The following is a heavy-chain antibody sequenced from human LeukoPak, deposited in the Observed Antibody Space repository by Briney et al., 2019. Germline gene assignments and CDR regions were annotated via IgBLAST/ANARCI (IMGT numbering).Heavy chain of an antibody. CDR2: INAGNGNT. D-gene: IGHD6-6*01. CDR1: GYTFTSYA. CDR3: ASRSSSSFYYYGMDV. V-gene: IGHV1-3*01. Sequence: ASVKISCMASGYTFTSYAMHWVRQAPGQRLEWMGWINAGNGNTKYSQKFQGRVTITRDTSASTAYRELSSLRSEDTAVYYCASRSSSSFYYYGMDVWGQGTTVTVSS. J-gene: IGHJ6*02.